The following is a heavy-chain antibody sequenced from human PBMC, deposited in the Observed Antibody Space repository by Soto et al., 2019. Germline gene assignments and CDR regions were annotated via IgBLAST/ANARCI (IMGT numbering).Heavy chain of an antibody. CDR2: ISSSSSYI. CDR1: GFTFSSYS. V-gene: IGHV3-21*01. D-gene: IGHD3-3*01. Sequence: GGSLRLSCAASGFTFSSYSMNWVRQAPGKGLEWVSSISSSSSYIYYADSVKGRFTISRDNAKNSLYLQMNSLRAEDTAVYYCARTILFRSGYLAQYYYYYGMDVWGQGTTVTVSS. CDR3: ARTILFRSGYLAQYYYYYGMDV. J-gene: IGHJ6*02.